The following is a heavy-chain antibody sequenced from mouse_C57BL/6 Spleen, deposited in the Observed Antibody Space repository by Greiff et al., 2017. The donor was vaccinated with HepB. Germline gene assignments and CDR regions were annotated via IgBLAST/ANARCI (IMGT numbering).Heavy chain of an antibody. Sequence: EVQRVESGGGLVQPGGSMKLSCAASGFTFSDAWMDWVRQSPEKGLEWVAEIRNKANNHATYYAESVKGRFTISRDDSKSSVYLQMNSLRAEDTGIYYCTRGGSSFFYAMDYWGQGTSVTVSS. D-gene: IGHD1-1*01. CDR3: TRGGSSFFYAMDY. V-gene: IGHV6-6*01. CDR2: IRNKANNHAT. CDR1: GFTFSDAW. J-gene: IGHJ4*01.